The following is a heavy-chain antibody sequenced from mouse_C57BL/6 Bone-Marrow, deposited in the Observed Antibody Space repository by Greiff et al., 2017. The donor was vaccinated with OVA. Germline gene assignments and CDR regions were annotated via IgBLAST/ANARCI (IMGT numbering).Heavy chain of an antibody. J-gene: IGHJ3*01. CDR2: ISYDGSN. CDR3: ARDTPPSYYYGSWFAY. V-gene: IGHV3-6*01. Sequence: EVQLVESGPGLVKPSQSLSLTCSVTGYSITSGYYWNWIRQFPGNKLEWMGYISYDGSNNYNPSLKNRISITRDTSKNQFFLKLNSVTTEDTATYYCARDTPPSYYYGSWFAYWGQGTLVTVSA. D-gene: IGHD1-1*01. CDR1: GYSITSGYY.